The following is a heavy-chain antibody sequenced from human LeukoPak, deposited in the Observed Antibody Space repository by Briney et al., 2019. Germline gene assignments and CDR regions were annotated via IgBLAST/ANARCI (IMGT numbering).Heavy chain of an antibody. D-gene: IGHD3-16*01. CDR3: ARVMSGIIGDFDY. Sequence: SVKVSCKASGGTFSSYAISWVRQAPGQGLEWMGGIIPIFGTANYAQKFQGGVTITADESTSTAYMELSSLRSEDTAVYYCARVMSGIIGDFDYWGQGTLVTVSS. J-gene: IGHJ4*02. V-gene: IGHV1-69*01. CDR1: GGTFSSYA. CDR2: IIPIFGTA.